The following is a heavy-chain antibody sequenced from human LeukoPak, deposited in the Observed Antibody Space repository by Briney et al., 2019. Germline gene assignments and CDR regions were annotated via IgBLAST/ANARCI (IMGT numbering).Heavy chain of an antibody. J-gene: IGHJ4*02. CDR2: ISGGGGST. CDR1: GFTFSSYA. CDR3: AKCFGSSWDYFDS. V-gene: IGHV3-23*01. Sequence: RGSLRLSCAASGFTFSSYAMTWVRQAPGKGLEWLSGISGGGGSTYYADSVKGRFTISRDNSENTLYLQMNSLRVEDTAVYYCAKCFGSSWDYFDSWGQGTLVTVSS. D-gene: IGHD6-13*01.